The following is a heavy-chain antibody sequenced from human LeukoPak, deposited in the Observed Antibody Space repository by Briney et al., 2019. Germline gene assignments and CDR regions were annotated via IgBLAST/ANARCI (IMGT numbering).Heavy chain of an antibody. CDR3: AKFPHMTTVTTGGVY. CDR1: GFTFSSYA. V-gene: IGHV3-23*01. Sequence: GGSLRLSCAASGFTFSSYAMSWVRQAPGKGLEWVSAISGSGGSTYYADSVKGRFTISRDNSKNTLYLQMNSLRAEGTAVYYCAKFPHMTTVTTGGVYWGQGTLVAVSS. J-gene: IGHJ4*02. D-gene: IGHD4-17*01. CDR2: ISGSGGST.